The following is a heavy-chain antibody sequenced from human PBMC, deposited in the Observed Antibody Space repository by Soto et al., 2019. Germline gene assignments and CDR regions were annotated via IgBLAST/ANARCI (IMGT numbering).Heavy chain of an antibody. CDR2: IIPMLGRT. D-gene: IGHD3-22*01. CDR3: ARDNGYYGSSGSRYYYYGWDV. J-gene: IGHJ6*02. Sequence: QVQLVQSGAEVKKPGSSVKVSCKASGGTFSSYIISWVRQAPGQGLEWMGRIIPMLGRTNYAQKFQGRVTIPADKSTSTAYMELSSLRSEDTAVYYCARDNGYYGSSGSRYYYYGWDVWGQGTTVTVSS. CDR1: GGTFSSYI. V-gene: IGHV1-69*08.